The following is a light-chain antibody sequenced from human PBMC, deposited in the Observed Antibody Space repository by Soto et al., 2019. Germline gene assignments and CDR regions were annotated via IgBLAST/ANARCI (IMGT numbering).Light chain of an antibody. CDR2: EVS. CDR3: VSFTSSSTLV. CDR1: SNDVGGYNY. Sequence: QSVLTQPASVSGSPGQSITISCTGTSNDVGGYNYVSWYQQHPGKAPKLMIYEVSNRPSGVSNRFSGSKSGNTASLTISGLQAEDEADYYCVSFTSSSTLVFGGGTKVTVL. V-gene: IGLV2-14*01. J-gene: IGLJ2*01.